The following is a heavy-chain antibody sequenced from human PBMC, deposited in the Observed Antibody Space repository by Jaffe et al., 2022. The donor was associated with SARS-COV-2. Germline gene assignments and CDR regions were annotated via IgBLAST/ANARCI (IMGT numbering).Heavy chain of an antibody. Sequence: QVHLVESGGGVVQPGRSLRLSCAASGFTFSSFGIHWVRQAPGKGLEWVALISFDGSNKYYADSVKGRFTISRDNSKSTLQMNSLRAEDTAVYYCAKDLGGFHFYGMDVWGQGTTVTVSS. D-gene: IGHD3-10*01. V-gene: IGHV3-30*18. CDR1: GFTFSSFG. J-gene: IGHJ6*02. CDR3: AKDLGGFHFYGMDV. CDR2: ISFDGSNK.